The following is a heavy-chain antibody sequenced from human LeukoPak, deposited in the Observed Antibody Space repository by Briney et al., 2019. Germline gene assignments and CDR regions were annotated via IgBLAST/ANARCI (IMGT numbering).Heavy chain of an antibody. CDR3: ARGGPDCSGGSCYSDWFDP. V-gene: IGHV4-34*01. CDR1: GGSFSGYY. Sequence: SETLSLTCAVYGGSFSGYYWSWIRQPPGKGLEWIGEINHSGSTNYNPSLKSRATISVDTSKNQFSLKLSSVTAADTAVYYCARGGPDCSGGSCYSDWFDPWGQGTLVTVSS. D-gene: IGHD2-15*01. J-gene: IGHJ5*02. CDR2: INHSGST.